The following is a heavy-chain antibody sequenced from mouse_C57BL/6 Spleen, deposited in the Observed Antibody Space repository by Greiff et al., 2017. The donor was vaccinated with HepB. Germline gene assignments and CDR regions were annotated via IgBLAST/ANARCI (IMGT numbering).Heavy chain of an antibody. CDR2: IWSGGST. D-gene: IGHD1-1*01. V-gene: IGHV2-2*01. CDR1: GFSLTSYG. Sequence: VKLVESGPGLVQPSQSLSITCTVSGFSLTSYGVHWVRQSPGKGLEWLGVIWSGGSTDYNAAFISRLSISKDNSKSQVFFKMNSLQADDTDIYYCARYYGSSYEGYFDYWGQGTTLTVSS. J-gene: IGHJ2*01. CDR3: ARYYGSSYEGYFDY.